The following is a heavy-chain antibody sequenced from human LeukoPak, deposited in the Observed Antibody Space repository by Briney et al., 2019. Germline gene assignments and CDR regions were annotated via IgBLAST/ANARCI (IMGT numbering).Heavy chain of an antibody. CDR2: INHSGNT. Sequence: KPSETLSLTCAVYGGSFSGYYWNWIRQPPLKGLEWIGEINHSGNTNYNPSLKSRVTISVDTSKNQFSLKLSSVPAADTAVYYCVRRRRILPFDPWGQGTLVTVSS. J-gene: IGHJ5*02. CDR3: VRRRRILPFDP. CDR1: GGSFSGYY. D-gene: IGHD2-15*01. V-gene: IGHV4-34*01.